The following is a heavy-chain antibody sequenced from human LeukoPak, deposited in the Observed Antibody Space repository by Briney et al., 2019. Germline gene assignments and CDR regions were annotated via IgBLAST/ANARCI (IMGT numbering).Heavy chain of an antibody. CDR1: GFTVSSNY. J-gene: IGHJ6*02. Sequence: GGSLRLSCAASGFTVSSNYMNWVRQAPGKGLEWVSVIYSGGSTYYADSVKGRFTISRENSKNTLYLQMHSLTAEETALYYCATEVCGCDCAWGVNYGMDVWGQGTTVTVSS. CDR3: ATEVCGCDCAWGVNYGMDV. D-gene: IGHD2-21*02. CDR2: IYSGGST. V-gene: IGHV3-53*01.